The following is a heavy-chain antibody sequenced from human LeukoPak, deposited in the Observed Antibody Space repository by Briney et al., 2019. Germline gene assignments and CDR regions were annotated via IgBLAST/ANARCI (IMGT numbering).Heavy chain of an antibody. CDR2: ISAYNGNT. V-gene: IGHV1-18*01. Sequence: ASVKVSCKASGYTFTSYGISWVRQAPGQGLEWMGWISAYNGNTNYAQKFQGRVTMTTDTSTSTAYMELRSLRSDDTAVYYCARTKQDIVVVPAALRGNWFDPWGQGTLVTVSS. D-gene: IGHD2-2*02. CDR3: ARTKQDIVVVPAALRGNWFDP. J-gene: IGHJ5*02. CDR1: GYTFTSYG.